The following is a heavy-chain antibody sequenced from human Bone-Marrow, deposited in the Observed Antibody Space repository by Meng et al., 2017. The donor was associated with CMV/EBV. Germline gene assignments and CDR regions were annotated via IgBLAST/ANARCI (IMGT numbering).Heavy chain of an antibody. CDR2: ISAYNGNT. J-gene: IGHJ4*02. Sequence: VHMGQSGAEGKKPWATVKVSCKASGYTFTSYGISWVRQAPGQGLEWMGWISAYNGNTNYAQKLQGRVTMTTDTSTSTAYMELRSLRSDDTAVYYCARFSSGSSDYWGQGTLVTVSS. CDR1: GYTFTSYG. CDR3: ARFSSGSSDY. V-gene: IGHV1-18*01. D-gene: IGHD3-10*01.